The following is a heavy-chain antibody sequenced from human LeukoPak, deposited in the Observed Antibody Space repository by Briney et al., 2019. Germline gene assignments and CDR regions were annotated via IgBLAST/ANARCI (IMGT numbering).Heavy chain of an antibody. J-gene: IGHJ4*02. CDR3: AEVSDSGNYDC. D-gene: IGHD3-10*01. Sequence: GGSLRLSCAASGFTFSNYDMHWVRQAPGKGLEWVAVVWYDGSKEYYADSVKGRFTISRDNSKNTLYLQMNSLRAEDTAVYYCAEVSDSGNYDCWGQGTLVTVSS. CDR1: GFTFSNYD. V-gene: IGHV3-33*06. CDR2: VWYDGSKE.